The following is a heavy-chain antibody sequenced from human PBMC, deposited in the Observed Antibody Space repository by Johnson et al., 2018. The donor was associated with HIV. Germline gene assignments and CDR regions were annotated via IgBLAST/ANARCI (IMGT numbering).Heavy chain of an antibody. V-gene: IGHV3-30*04. CDR3: ARLVATKDYAFDI. CDR2: ISYDGSDI. J-gene: IGHJ3*02. Sequence: QVQLVESGGGVVQPGRSLRLSCAASGFTFSTYAMHWVRQAPVKGLEWVAVISYDGSDIYHADSVKGRFNISRDNAKNSLYLQMSSLRAEATAVYYCARLVATKDYAFDIWGQGTMVTVSS. CDR1: GFTFSTYA. D-gene: IGHD5-12*01.